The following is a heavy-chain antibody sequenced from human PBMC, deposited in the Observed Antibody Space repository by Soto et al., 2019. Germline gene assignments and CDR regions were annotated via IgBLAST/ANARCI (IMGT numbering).Heavy chain of an antibody. V-gene: IGHV3-33*01. J-gene: IGHJ3*02. CDR1: GFTFRSYG. Sequence: SLRLSCAACGFTFRSYGMHWVRQAPGKGLEWVAVIWYDGSNKYYADSVKGRFTISRDNSKNTLYLQMNSLRAEDTAVYYCARVRPPSYGGYAFDIWGQGTMVTVSS. CDR3: ARVRPPSYGGYAFDI. CDR2: IWYDGSNK. D-gene: IGHD4-17*01.